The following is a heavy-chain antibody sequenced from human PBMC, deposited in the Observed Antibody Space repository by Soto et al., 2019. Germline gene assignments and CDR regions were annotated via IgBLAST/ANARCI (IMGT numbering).Heavy chain of an antibody. V-gene: IGHV1-8*01. CDR2: MNPNSGNT. J-gene: IGHJ6*03. CDR1: GYTFTSYD. CDR3: ARPAAETEASYYYYYMDV. Sequence: QVQLVQSGAEVKKPGASVKVSCKASGYTFTSYDINWVRQATGQGLEWMGWMNPNSGNTGYAQKFQGRVTMTRNASISTADMELGSLRSEDTAVYYCARPAAETEASYYYYYMDVWCKGTTVTVSS. D-gene: IGHD6-13*01.